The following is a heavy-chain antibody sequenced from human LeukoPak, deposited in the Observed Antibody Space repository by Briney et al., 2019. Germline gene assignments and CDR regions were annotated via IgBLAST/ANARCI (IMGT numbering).Heavy chain of an antibody. CDR3: ARSGWYFDY. CDR2: ISGSGGST. CDR1: GFTFSSYA. Sequence: RPGGSLRLSCAASGFTFSSYAMSWIRQAPGKGLEWVSAISGSGGSTYYADSVKGRFTISRDNAKNSLYLQMNSLRAEDTAVYYCARSGWYFDYWGQGILVTVSS. V-gene: IGHV3-23*01. J-gene: IGHJ4*02. D-gene: IGHD6-19*01.